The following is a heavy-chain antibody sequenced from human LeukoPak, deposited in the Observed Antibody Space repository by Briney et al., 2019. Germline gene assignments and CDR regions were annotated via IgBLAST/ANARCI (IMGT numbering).Heavy chain of an antibody. CDR2: IWYDGSNK. V-gene: IGHV3-33*01. CDR1: GFTFSSYG. J-gene: IGHJ4*02. Sequence: AGGSLRLSCAASGFTFSSYGMHWVRQAPGKGLEWVAVIWYDGSNKYYADSVKGRFTISRDNSKNTLYLQMNSLRAEDTAVYYCARVLDYGDYVGLVVDYWGQGTLVTVSS. D-gene: IGHD4-17*01. CDR3: ARVLDYGDYVGLVVDY.